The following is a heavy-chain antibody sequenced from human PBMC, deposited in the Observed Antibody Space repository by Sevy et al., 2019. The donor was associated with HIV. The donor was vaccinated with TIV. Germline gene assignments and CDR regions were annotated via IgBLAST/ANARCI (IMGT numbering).Heavy chain of an antibody. CDR3: AKKLLFGATHGDDAFDI. Sequence: GGYLRLSCAASGFTFSSYAMSWVRQAPGKGLEWVSAISGSGGSTYYADSVKGRFTISRDNSKNTLYLQMNSLRAEDTAVYYCAKKLLFGATHGDDAFDIWGQGTMVTVSS. V-gene: IGHV3-23*01. J-gene: IGHJ3*02. D-gene: IGHD3-10*02. CDR1: GFTFSSYA. CDR2: ISGSGGST.